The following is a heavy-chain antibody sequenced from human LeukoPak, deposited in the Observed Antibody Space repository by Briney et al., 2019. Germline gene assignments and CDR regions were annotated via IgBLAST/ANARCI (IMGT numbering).Heavy chain of an antibody. CDR1: GGSISSYY. CDR2: IYYSGST. J-gene: IGHJ4*02. Sequence: PSETLSLTCTVSGGSISSYYWSWIRQPPGKGLEWIGYIYYSGSTNYNPSLKSRVTISVDTSKNQFSLKLSSVTAADTAVYYCARLYSSSWSLPRIDYWGQGTLVTVSS. D-gene: IGHD6-13*01. CDR3: ARLYSSSWSLPRIDY. V-gene: IGHV4-59*08.